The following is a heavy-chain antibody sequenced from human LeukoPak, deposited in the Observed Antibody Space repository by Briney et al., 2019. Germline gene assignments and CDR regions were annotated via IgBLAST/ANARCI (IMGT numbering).Heavy chain of an antibody. D-gene: IGHD3-22*01. CDR3: ARGLYDSSGYYRDY. CDR2: MNPNSGNT. Sequence: GASVKVSCKASGYTFTSYYMHWVRQATGQGLEWMGWMNPNSGNTGYAQKFQGRVTITRNTSISTAYMELSSLRSEDTAVYYCARGLYDSSGYYRDYWGQGTLVTVSS. CDR1: GYTFTSYY. J-gene: IGHJ4*02. V-gene: IGHV1-8*03.